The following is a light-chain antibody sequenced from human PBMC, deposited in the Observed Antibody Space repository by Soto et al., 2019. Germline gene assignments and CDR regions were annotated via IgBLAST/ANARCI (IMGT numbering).Light chain of an antibody. CDR1: QSISSW. V-gene: IGKV1-5*03. CDR3: QHYNSYSPT. J-gene: IGKJ1*01. Sequence: DIQMTHSPSTLSPCVGDRVTITCWASQSISSWLAWYQQKPGKAPKLLIYKASSLESGVPSRFSGSGSETEFTLTISGLQPGDSATYYCQHYNSYSPTFGQGTKVDI. CDR2: KAS.